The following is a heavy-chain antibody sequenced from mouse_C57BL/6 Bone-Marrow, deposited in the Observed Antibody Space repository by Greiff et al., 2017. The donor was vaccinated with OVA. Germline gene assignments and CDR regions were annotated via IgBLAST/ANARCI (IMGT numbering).Heavy chain of an antibody. V-gene: IGHV1-19*01. Sequence: EVQLQQSGPVLVKPGASVKMSCKASGYTFTDYYMNWVKQSHGKSLEWIGVINPYNGGTSYNQKFKGKATLTVDKSSSTAYMELNSLTSEDSAVYYCARRPRTGNYVPERDYYAMDYWGQGTSVTVSS. CDR3: ARRPRTGNYVPERDYYAMDY. J-gene: IGHJ4*01. CDR2: INPYNGGT. CDR1: GYTFTDYY. D-gene: IGHD2-1*01.